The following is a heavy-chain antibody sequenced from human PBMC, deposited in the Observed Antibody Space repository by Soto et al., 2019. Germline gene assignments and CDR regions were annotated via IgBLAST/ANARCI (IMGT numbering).Heavy chain of an antibody. CDR3: ARALPFYCSGGSCYPHDAFDI. CDR1: GFTFSSYG. Sequence: QVQLVESGGGVVQPGRSLRLSCAASGFTFSSYGRHWVRQAPGKGLEWVAVIWYDGSNKYYADSVKGRFTISRDNSKNAMYLQINGLRAEDTAVYYCARALPFYCSGGSCYPHDAFDIWGQGTMVTVSS. CDR2: IWYDGSNK. D-gene: IGHD2-15*01. J-gene: IGHJ3*02. V-gene: IGHV3-33*01.